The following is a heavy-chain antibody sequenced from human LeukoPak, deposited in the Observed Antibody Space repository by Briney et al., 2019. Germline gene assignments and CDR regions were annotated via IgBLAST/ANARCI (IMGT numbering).Heavy chain of an antibody. CDR2: IRYDGSNK. CDR1: GFTFSSYG. J-gene: IGHJ4*02. CDR3: AKVLFGYCSSTSCLPFDY. D-gene: IGHD2-2*03. Sequence: GGSLRLSCAASGFTFSSYGMHWVRQAPGKGLEWVAFIRYDGSNKYYADSVKGRFTISRDNSKNTLYLQMSSLRAEDTAVYYCAKVLFGYCSSTSCLPFDYWGQGTLVTVSS. V-gene: IGHV3-30*02.